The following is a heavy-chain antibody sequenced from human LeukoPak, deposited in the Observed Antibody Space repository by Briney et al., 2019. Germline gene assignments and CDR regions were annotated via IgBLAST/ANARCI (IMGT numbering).Heavy chain of an antibody. Sequence: GGSLRLSCAVSGFTFSTYSMNWVRQAPGKGLEWVSYISSSSSTIYYADSVKGRFTISRDNAKNSLYLQMNSLRDEDTAVYYCAKDSDYYHSSGYYYVYFQHWGQGTLVTVSS. CDR1: GFTFSTYS. CDR3: AKDSDYYHSSGYYYVYFQH. J-gene: IGHJ1*01. D-gene: IGHD3-22*01. V-gene: IGHV3-48*02. CDR2: ISSSSSTI.